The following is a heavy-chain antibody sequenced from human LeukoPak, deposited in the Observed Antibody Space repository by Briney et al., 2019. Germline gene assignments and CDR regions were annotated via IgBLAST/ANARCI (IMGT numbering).Heavy chain of an antibody. Sequence: GGSLRLSCAASGFTLSSYWMHWVRQAPGKGLVWVSRINSDGSKTIYADSVKGRITISRDNAKNTLYLQMNSLRAEDTAVYYCARDLGQYYDTSDNWFDPWGQGTLVTVSS. J-gene: IGHJ5*02. CDR1: GFTLSSYW. CDR3: ARDLGQYYDTSDNWFDP. CDR2: INSDGSKT. V-gene: IGHV3-74*01. D-gene: IGHD3-22*01.